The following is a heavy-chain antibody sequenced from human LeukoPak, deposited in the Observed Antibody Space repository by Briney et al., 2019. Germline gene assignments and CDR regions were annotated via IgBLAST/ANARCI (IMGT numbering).Heavy chain of an antibody. CDR2: ISWNSGSI. D-gene: IGHD3-22*01. V-gene: IGHV3-NL1*01. CDR3: AKRYDSSGYPDY. CDR1: GFTFSSYS. J-gene: IGHJ4*02. Sequence: GGSLRLSCAASGFTFSSYSMNWVRQAPGKGLEWVSGISWNSGSIGYADSVKGRFTISRDNSKNTLYLQMNSLRAEDTAVYYCAKRYDSSGYPDYWGQGTLVTVSS.